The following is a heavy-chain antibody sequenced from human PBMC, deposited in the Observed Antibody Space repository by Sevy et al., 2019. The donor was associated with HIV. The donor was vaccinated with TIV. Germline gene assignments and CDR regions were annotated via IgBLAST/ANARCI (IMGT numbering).Heavy chain of an antibody. V-gene: IGHV4-59*01. CDR2: IYYSGST. D-gene: IGHD3-10*01. Sequence: SETLSLTCTVSGGSISSYYWSWIRQPPGKGLEWIGYIYYSGSTNDNPSLKSRVTISVDTSKNQFSLKLSSVTAADTAVYYCARAAHDYYGSGSHLFWYYYYGMDVWGQGTTVTVSS. CDR1: GGSISSYY. CDR3: ARAAHDYYGSGSHLFWYYYYGMDV. J-gene: IGHJ6*02.